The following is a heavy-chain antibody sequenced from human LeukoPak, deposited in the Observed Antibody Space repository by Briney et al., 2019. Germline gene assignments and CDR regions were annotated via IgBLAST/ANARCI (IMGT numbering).Heavy chain of an antibody. CDR2: ISSSGSTI. V-gene: IGHV3-11*01. J-gene: IGHJ4*02. CDR3: ATREIITGTTSDY. CDR1: GFTFSDYY. Sequence: GGSLKLSCAASGFTFSDYYMSWIRQAPGKGLEWVSYISSSGSTIYYADSVKGRFTISRDNAKNSLYLQMNSLRAEDTAVYYCATREIITGTTSDYWGQGTLVTVSS. D-gene: IGHD1-20*01.